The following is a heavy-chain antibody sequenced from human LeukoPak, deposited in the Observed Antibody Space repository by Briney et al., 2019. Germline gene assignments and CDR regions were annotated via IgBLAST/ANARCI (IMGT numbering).Heavy chain of an antibody. V-gene: IGHV3-30*18. D-gene: IGHD2-15*01. CDR2: ISYVGGTK. CDR1: GFTFSSYG. J-gene: IGHJ6*02. CDR3: AKDPYCSGGTCYGMDV. Sequence: GGTLRLSCAASGFTFSSYGMHWVRQAPGKGLEWVAVISYVGGTKYTADSVKGRFTISRDNSKNTLYLQMNSLRAEDTAVYYCAKDPYCSGGTCYGMDVWGQGTTVTVFS.